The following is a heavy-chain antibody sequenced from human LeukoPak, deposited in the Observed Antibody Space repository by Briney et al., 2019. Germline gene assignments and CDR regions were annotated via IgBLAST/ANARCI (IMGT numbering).Heavy chain of an antibody. J-gene: IGHJ4*02. CDR1: GGSFSGYY. CDR2: INHSGST. CDR3: ARAVPPHY. D-gene: IGHD6-6*01. Sequence: NPSETLSLTCAVYGGSFSGYYWSWIRQPPGKGLEWIGEINHSGSTNYNPSLKSRVTISVDTSKNQFSLKLSSVTAADTAVYYCARAVPPHYWGQGTLVTVSS. V-gene: IGHV4-34*01.